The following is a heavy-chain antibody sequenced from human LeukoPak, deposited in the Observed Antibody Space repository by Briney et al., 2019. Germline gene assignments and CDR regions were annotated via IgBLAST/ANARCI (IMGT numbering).Heavy chain of an antibody. CDR1: GGSISSGDYY. D-gene: IGHD3-3*01. V-gene: IGHV4-30-4*08. J-gene: IGHJ5*02. Sequence: SQTLSLTCTVSGGSISSGDYYWSWIRQPPGKGLEWIGEINHSGSTNYNPSLKSRVTISVDTSKNQFSLKLSSVTAADTAVYYCARGTWSRENWFDPWGQGTLVTVSS. CDR3: ARGTWSRENWFDP. CDR2: INHSGST.